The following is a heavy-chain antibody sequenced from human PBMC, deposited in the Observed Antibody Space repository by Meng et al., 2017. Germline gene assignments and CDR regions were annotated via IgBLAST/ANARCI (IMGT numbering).Heavy chain of an antibody. CDR3: ARGVVYAISYFDY. V-gene: IGHV6-1*01. CDR1: GDSGSSNSVA. CDR2: TYYRSKWSN. D-gene: IGHD2-8*02. J-gene: IGHJ4*02. Sequence: PQAGPGLLTPSPTPSLPCAISGDSGSSNSVAWNWIRKSPSRGFEWLGRTYYRSKWSNDYAVSVKSRITINPDTSKNQFSLQLNSVTPEDTAVYYCARGVVYAISYFDYWGQGTLVTVSS.